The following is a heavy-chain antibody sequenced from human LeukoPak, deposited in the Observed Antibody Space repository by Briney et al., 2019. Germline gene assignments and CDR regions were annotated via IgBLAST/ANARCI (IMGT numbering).Heavy chain of an antibody. V-gene: IGHV4-38-2*02. CDR2: IYYSGRT. CDR3: ARDLTRPYDILTGYFLGMDV. CDR1: GYSISSGYY. Sequence: SETLSLTCTVSGYSISSGYYWGWIRQPPGKGLEWIGEIYYSGRTNYNPSLKNRVTMSADTSKNQFSLKLSSVTAADTAVYYCARDLTRPYDILTGYFLGMDVWGKGTTVTISS. D-gene: IGHD3-9*01. J-gene: IGHJ6*03.